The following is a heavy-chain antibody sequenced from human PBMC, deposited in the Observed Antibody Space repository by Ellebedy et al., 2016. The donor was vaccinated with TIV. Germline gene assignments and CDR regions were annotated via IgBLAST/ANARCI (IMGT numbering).Heavy chain of an antibody. CDR1: GFSFGSYW. Sequence: GGSLRLSCAASGFSFGSYWMLWVRQPPGKGLEWVSRIKPDGSGITYADSVTGRFTISRDNAEDTLYLQMDSLRVEDTAVYYCARDGLGLTMVRYGMDVWGQGTTVTVSS. D-gene: IGHD3-10*01. J-gene: IGHJ6*02. V-gene: IGHV3-74*03. CDR2: IKPDGSGI. CDR3: ARDGLGLTMVRYGMDV.